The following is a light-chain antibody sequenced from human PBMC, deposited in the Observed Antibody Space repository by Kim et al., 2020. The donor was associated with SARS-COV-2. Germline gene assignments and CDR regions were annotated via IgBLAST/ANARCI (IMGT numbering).Light chain of an antibody. V-gene: IGLV3-9*01. Sequence: SYELTQPLSVSVAPGQTASITCGGNSFGRKNVHWYQQKPGQAPVLVIFRDNNRPSGIPERFSASTSGNTATLTISGAQAGDEADYYCQVWDGDTYLFGTGTKVTVL. CDR1: SFGRKN. J-gene: IGLJ1*01. CDR2: RDN. CDR3: QVWDGDTYL.